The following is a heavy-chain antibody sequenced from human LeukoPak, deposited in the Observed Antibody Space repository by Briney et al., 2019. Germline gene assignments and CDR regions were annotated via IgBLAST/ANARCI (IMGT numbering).Heavy chain of an antibody. CDR1: GFTFSSYW. Sequence: GGSLRLSCAASGFTFSSYWMSWVRQAPGKGLEWVANIKQDGSEKYYVDSVKGRFTISRDNAKNSLYLQMNSLRAEDTAVYYCARKGYCSSTSCLSSIAPLDYWGQGILVTVSS. J-gene: IGHJ4*02. CDR3: ARKGYCSSTSCLSSIAPLDY. CDR2: IKQDGSEK. D-gene: IGHD2-2*01. V-gene: IGHV3-7*01.